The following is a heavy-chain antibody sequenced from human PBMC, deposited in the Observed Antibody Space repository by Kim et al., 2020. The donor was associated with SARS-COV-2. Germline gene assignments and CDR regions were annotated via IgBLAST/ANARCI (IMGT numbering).Heavy chain of an antibody. Sequence: SETLSLTCTVSGGSTSSYYWSWIRQPPGKGLEWIAYIYNSGSTNYNSSLKSRVTVSVDTSKNQFSLKLFSVTAADTAVYYCARVGSYSYKDWGQGTLVTVSS. D-gene: IGHD3-16*02. V-gene: IGHV4-59*13. J-gene: IGHJ4*02. CDR1: GGSTSSYY. CDR3: ARVGSYSYKD. CDR2: IYNSGST.